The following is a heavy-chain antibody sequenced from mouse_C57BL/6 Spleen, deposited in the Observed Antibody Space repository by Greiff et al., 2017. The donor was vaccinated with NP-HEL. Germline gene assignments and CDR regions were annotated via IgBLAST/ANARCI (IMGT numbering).Heavy chain of an antibody. D-gene: IGHD2-3*01. CDR2: ISYDGSN. J-gene: IGHJ1*03. CDR3: ARKGYDGYYLYWYFDV. V-gene: IGHV3-6*01. CDR1: GYSITSGYY. Sequence: DVKLVESGPGLVKPSQSLSLTCSVTGYSITSGYYWNWIRQFPGNKLEWMGYISYDGSNNYNPSLKNRISITRDTSKNQFFLKLNSVTTEDTATYYCARKGYDGYYLYWYFDVWGTGTTVTVSS.